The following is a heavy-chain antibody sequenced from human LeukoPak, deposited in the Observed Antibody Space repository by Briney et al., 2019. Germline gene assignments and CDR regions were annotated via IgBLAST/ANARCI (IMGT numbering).Heavy chain of an antibody. CDR3: ARAKLRLGIAVAGTWRAVWFDP. Sequence: SETPSLTCAVYGGSFSGYYWSWIRQPPGKGLEWIGEINHSGSTNYNPSLKSRVTISVDTSKNQFSLKLSSVTAADTAVYYCARAKLRLGIAVAGTWRAVWFDPWGQGTLVTVSS. J-gene: IGHJ5*02. D-gene: IGHD6-19*01. V-gene: IGHV4-34*01. CDR2: INHSGST. CDR1: GGSFSGYY.